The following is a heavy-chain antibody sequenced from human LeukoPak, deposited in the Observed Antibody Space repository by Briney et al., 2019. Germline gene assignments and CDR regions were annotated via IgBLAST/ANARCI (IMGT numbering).Heavy chain of an antibody. CDR2: ISTSAAYT. CDR1: GFTFSSYA. D-gene: IGHD1-1*01. V-gene: IGHV3-23*01. CDR3: ARVGNDFDP. Sequence: GGSLRLSCAASGFTFSSYAMGWVRQAPGKGLEWVSTISTSAAYTYYTDSVKGRFTISRDNSKNTLYLQMNSLRADDTAVYYCARVGNDFDPWGQGTLVTVSS. J-gene: IGHJ5*02.